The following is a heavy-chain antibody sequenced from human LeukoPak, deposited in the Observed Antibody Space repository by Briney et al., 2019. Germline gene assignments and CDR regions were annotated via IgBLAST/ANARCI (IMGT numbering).Heavy chain of an antibody. CDR1: GFTFSSYA. J-gene: IGHJ4*02. V-gene: IGHV3-64*01. CDR2: ISSNGGST. CDR3: ARDQLLWFGAFDY. Sequence: GGSLRLSCAASGFTFSSYAMHWVRQAQGKGLEYVSAISSNGGSTYYANSVKGRFTISRDNSKNTLYLQMGSLRAEDMAVYYCARDQLLWFGAFDYWGQGTLVNVSS. D-gene: IGHD3-10*01.